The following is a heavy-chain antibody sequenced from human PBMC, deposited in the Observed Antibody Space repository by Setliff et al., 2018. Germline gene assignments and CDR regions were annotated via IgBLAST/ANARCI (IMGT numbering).Heavy chain of an antibody. CDR2: INPSSGRT. CDR1: GYTFTSHY. Sequence: ASVKVSCKASGYTFTSHYMHWVRQAPGLGLEWVGTINPSSGRTSYAQKFQSRVTMTRDTSTSTVYMDMSSLRSEDTAVYYCARDVFPYHYEGAFDIWGQGTMVTVSS. CDR3: ARDVFPYHYEGAFDI. J-gene: IGHJ3*02. D-gene: IGHD3-22*01. V-gene: IGHV1-46*01.